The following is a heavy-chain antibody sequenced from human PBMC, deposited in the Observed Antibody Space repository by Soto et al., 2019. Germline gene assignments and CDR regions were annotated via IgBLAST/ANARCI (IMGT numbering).Heavy chain of an antibody. CDR3: ARGTSMIVEVQRDAPDKYYFDS. V-gene: IGHV4-34*01. Sequence: SETLSLTSAVYGGSFSCYCWSWIRQPPGKGLEWIGEIDHSGSTNSNPSLKSRVTMSVDTSKNQFSLKLNSVTAADTAVYYCARGTSMIVEVQRDAPDKYYFDSWGQGTLVTVSS. CDR2: IDHSGST. CDR1: GGSFSCYC. J-gene: IGHJ4*02. D-gene: IGHD3-22*01.